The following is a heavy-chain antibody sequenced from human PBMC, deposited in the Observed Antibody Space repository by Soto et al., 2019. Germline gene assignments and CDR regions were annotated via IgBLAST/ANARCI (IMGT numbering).Heavy chain of an antibody. J-gene: IGHJ4*02. Sequence: SVKVSCKASRDTFDSYAVTWVRLAPGQGPEWMGGIIPILGTTKYAQKFQGRVTMTADESTSTVYMELSSLRSEDGAVYYCAAGGKNGYIKWGQGTQVTVSS. CDR2: IIPILGTT. V-gene: IGHV1-69*13. CDR3: AAGGKNGYIK. D-gene: IGHD1-1*01. CDR1: RDTFDSYA.